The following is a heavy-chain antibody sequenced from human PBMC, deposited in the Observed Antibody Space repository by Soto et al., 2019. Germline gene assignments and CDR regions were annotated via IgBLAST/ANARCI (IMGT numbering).Heavy chain of an antibody. D-gene: IGHD6-6*01. CDR2: IIPIFGTA. V-gene: IGHV1-69*06. J-gene: IGHJ6*02. Sequence: GASVKVSCKASGGTFSSYAISWVRQAPGQGLEWMGGIIPIFGTANYAQKFQGRVTITADKSTSTAYMELSSLRSEDTAVYYCARWSIAAYYYYYGMDVWGQGTTVTVS. CDR1: GGTFSSYA. CDR3: ARWSIAAYYYYYGMDV.